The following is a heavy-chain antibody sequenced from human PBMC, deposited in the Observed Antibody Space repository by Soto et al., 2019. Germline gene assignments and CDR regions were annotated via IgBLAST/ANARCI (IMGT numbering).Heavy chain of an antibody. CDR2: IWNDGSNE. D-gene: IGHD7-27*01. CDR3: ARDGINWGFDY. J-gene: IGHJ4*02. Sequence: QVQLVESGGGVVQTGRSLRLSCAASGFTFRRNGMHWVRQAPGKGLEWVALIWNDGSNEFYAGSVKGRFTISRDNSKNTLYLQMNNLRVEDTAVYYCARDGINWGFDYWGQGTLVTVSS. CDR1: GFTFRRNG. V-gene: IGHV3-33*01.